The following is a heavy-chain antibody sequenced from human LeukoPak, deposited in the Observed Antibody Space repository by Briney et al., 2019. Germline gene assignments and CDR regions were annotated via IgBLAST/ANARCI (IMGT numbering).Heavy chain of an antibody. D-gene: IGHD3-22*01. CDR1: GFTFDDYA. CDR3: ASGRGYYYDSSGYYLDY. Sequence: GGSLRLSCAVSGFTFDDYAMHWVRQVPGKGLEWVSGINWNSDSIGYADSVKGRFTISRDNAKNSLYLQMNSLRAEDTAVYYCASGRGYYYDSSGYYLDYWGQGTLVTVSS. V-gene: IGHV3-9*01. J-gene: IGHJ4*02. CDR2: INWNSDSI.